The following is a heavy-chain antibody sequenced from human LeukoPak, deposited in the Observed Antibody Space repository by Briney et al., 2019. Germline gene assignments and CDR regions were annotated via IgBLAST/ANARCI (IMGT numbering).Heavy chain of an antibody. J-gene: IGHJ4*02. CDR1: GFTFSSYG. CDR2: IWYDGSNK. D-gene: IGHD4-17*01. CDR3: ARSRMTTVTPFDY. Sequence: PGGSLRLSCAASGFTFSSYGMHLVRQAPGKGLEWVAVIWYDGSNKYYADSVKGRFTISRDNSKNTLYLQMNSLRAEDTAVYYCARSRMTTVTPFDYWGQGTLVTVSS. V-gene: IGHV3-33*01.